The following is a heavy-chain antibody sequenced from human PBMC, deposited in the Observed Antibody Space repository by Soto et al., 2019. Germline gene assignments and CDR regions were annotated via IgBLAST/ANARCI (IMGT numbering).Heavy chain of an antibody. V-gene: IGHV3-23*05. CDR3: AQGGYNYGFLFDC. D-gene: IGHD5-18*01. CDR1: GFTFSTYA. J-gene: IGHJ4*02. CDR2: IDNSGGIT. Sequence: EVQLLESGGGLVQPGGSLRLSCAASGFTFSTYAMSWVRQAPGKGLEWVSTIDNSGGITYYADSVKGRFTISRDNSKNALYLQMNSLRAEATAVYYCAQGGYNYGFLFDCWGQGTLVTVSS.